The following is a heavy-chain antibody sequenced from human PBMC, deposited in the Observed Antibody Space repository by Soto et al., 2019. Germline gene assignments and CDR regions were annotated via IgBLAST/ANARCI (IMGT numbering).Heavy chain of an antibody. V-gene: IGHV1-69*08. CDR3: ARDERGYNYVSDYGLDV. CDR2: IIPTLDIV. CDR1: GGTFTSHT. J-gene: IGHJ6*02. D-gene: IGHD5-18*01. Sequence: QVQLVQSGAELKKPGSSVKVSCKASGGTFTSHTIIAWVRQAPGQGPEWMGRIIPTLDIVDYAQKFQDRVTITAEKTTSTAYMELRSLISEDTAVYYCARDERGYNYVSDYGLDVWGQGTSVTVSS.